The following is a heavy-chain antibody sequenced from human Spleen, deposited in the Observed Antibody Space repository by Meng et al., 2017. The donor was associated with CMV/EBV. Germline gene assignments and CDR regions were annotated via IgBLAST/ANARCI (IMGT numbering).Heavy chain of an antibody. V-gene: IGHV3-66*01. D-gene: IGHD2-15*01. J-gene: IGHJ4*02. CDR3: AKVNSVVVAALFDY. CDR2: IYSGGST. Sequence: EVQLVVSGGGLVQPGGSWSLSCAASGFTVSSNYMSWVRQAPGKGLEWVSVIYSGGSTYYADSVKGRFTISRDNSKNTLYLQMNSLRAEDTAVYYCAKVNSVVVAALFDYWGQGTLVTVSS. CDR1: GFTVSSNY.